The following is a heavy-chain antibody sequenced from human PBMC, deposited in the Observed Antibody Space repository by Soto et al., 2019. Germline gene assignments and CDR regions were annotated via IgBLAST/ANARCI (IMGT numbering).Heavy chain of an antibody. D-gene: IGHD3-3*01. CDR1: GYTFTSYY. CDR3: ARAVYDFWSGSPRNYYYYGMDV. CDR2: INPSGGST. V-gene: IGHV1-46*01. J-gene: IGHJ6*02. Sequence: ASVKVSCKASGYTFTSYYMHWVRQAPGQGLEWMGIINPSGGSTSYAQKFQGRVTMTRDTSTSTVYMELSSLRSEDTAVYYCARAVYDFWSGSPRNYYYYGMDVWGQGTTVTVSS.